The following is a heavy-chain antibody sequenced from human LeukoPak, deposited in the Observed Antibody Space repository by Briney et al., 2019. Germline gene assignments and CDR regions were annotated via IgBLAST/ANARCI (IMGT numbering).Heavy chain of an antibody. Sequence: SVKVSCKASGGTFSSYAISWVRQAPGQGLEWMGGIIPIFGTANYAQKFQGRVTITADESTSTAYMELSSLRSEDTAVYYCATLSSGWSYAMLNFDNWGQGTLVTVSS. D-gene: IGHD6-19*01. CDR1: GGTFSSYA. J-gene: IGHJ4*02. CDR2: IIPIFGTA. V-gene: IGHV1-69*13. CDR3: ATLSSGWSYAMLNFDN.